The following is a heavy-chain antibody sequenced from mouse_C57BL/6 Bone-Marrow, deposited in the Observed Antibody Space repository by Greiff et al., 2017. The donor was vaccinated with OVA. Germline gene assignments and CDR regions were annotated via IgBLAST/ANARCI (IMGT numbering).Heavy chain of an antibody. Sequence: EVQLVESGPELVKPGASVKMSCKASGYTFTDYNMHWVKQSHGKSLEWIGYINPNNGGTSYNQKFKGKATLTVNKSSSTAYMELRSLTSEDSAVYYCARSPDYDYDDYFDYWGQGTTLTVSS. V-gene: IGHV1-22*01. J-gene: IGHJ2*01. CDR2: INPNNGGT. CDR3: ARSPDYDYDDYFDY. D-gene: IGHD2-4*01. CDR1: GYTFTDYN.